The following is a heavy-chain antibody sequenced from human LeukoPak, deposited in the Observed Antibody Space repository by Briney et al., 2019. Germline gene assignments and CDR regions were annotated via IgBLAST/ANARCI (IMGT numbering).Heavy chain of an antibody. CDR1: GFTFSSFG. Sequence: GRSLRLSCAASGFTFSSFGMHWVRQAPGKGLEWVAFISYAGSNKYYADSVKGRFTISRDNSKNTLYLQMNSLRAEDTAMYYCAKGRESPHYFDYWAREPWSPSPQ. CDR3: AKGRESPHYFDY. J-gene: IGHJ4*02. CDR2: ISYAGSNK. V-gene: IGHV3-30*18.